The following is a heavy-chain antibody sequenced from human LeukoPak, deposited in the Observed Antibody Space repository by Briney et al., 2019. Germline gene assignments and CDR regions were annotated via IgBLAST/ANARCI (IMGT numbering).Heavy chain of an antibody. CDR2: ISYDGSNK. D-gene: IGHD4-11*01. Sequence: RGSLRLSCAASGFTFSSYGMHWVRQAPGKGLEWVAVISYDGSNKYYADSVKGRFTISRDNSKNTLYLQMNSLRAEDTAVYYCARRMGQYSLALDYWGQGTLVTVSS. V-gene: IGHV3-30*03. CDR3: ARRMGQYSLALDY. CDR1: GFTFSSYG. J-gene: IGHJ4*02.